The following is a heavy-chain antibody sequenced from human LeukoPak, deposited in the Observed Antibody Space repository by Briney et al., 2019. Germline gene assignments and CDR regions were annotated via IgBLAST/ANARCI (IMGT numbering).Heavy chain of an antibody. V-gene: IGHV5-51*01. CDR1: GYSFANYW. Sequence: GASLKISCKGSGYSFANYWIGWVRQMPGKGLEWMGIIYPADSDTRYSPSFQGQVTISADKSINLAYLQWSSLKASDTAMYFCASAGITAAFDVWGQGTVVSVSS. D-gene: IGHD1-20*01. CDR3: ASAGITAAFDV. CDR2: IYPADSDT. J-gene: IGHJ3*01.